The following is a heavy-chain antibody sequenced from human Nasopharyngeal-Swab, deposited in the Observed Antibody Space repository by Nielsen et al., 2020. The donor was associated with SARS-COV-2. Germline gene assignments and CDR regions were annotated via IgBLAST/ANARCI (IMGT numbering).Heavy chain of an antibody. CDR3: AREVWVRQQLVLMDY. J-gene: IGHJ4*02. D-gene: IGHD6-13*01. CDR1: GGSISSGDYY. CDR2: IYYSGST. V-gene: IGHV4-30-4*01. Sequence: LRLSCTVSGGSISSGDYYWSWIRQPPGKGLEWIGYIYYSGSTYYNPSLKSRVTISVDTSKNQFSLKLSSVTAADTAVYYCAREVWVRQQLVLMDYWGQGTLVTVSS.